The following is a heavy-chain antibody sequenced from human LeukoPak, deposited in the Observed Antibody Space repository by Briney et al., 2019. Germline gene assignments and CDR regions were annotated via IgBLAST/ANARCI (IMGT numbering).Heavy chain of an antibody. CDR3: ARSDGYGLVGI. J-gene: IGHJ3*02. D-gene: IGHD5-18*01. V-gene: IGHV4-39*07. CDR2: MSYRGTT. Sequence: SETLSLTCTVSGGSISSTTYYWGWIRQPPGKGLEWIGSMSYRGTTYYNPSLKSRVIIMIDTPKNHFSLTLSSVTAADTAVYYCARSDGYGLVGIWGQGTMVTVSS. CDR1: GGSISSTTYY.